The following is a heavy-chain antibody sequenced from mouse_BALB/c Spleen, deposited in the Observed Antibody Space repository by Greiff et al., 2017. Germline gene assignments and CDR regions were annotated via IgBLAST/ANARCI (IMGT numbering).Heavy chain of an antibody. J-gene: IGHJ1*01. CDR2: IDPSDSET. CDR3: ARSMITQFWYFDV. D-gene: IGHD2-4*01. Sequence: QVQLKQPGAELVKPGAPVKLSCKASGYTFTSYWMNWVKQRPGRGLEWIGRIDPSDSETHYNQKFKDKATLTVDKSSSTAYIQLSSLTSEDSAVYYCARSMITQFWYFDVWGAGTTVTVSS. V-gene: IGHV1-69*02. CDR1: GYTFTSYW.